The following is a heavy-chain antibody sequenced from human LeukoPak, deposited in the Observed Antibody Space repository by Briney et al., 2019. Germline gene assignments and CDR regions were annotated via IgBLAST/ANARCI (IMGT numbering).Heavy chain of an antibody. CDR2: ISSSSSYI. CDR1: GFTFSSYA. Sequence: GGSLRLSCAASGFTFSSYAMSWVRQAPGKGLEWVSSISSSSSYIYYADSVKGRFTISRDNAKNSLYLQMNSLRAEDTAVYYCATVHDSSLDYWGQGTLVTVSS. CDR3: ATVHDSSLDY. D-gene: IGHD1-1*01. V-gene: IGHV3-21*01. J-gene: IGHJ4*02.